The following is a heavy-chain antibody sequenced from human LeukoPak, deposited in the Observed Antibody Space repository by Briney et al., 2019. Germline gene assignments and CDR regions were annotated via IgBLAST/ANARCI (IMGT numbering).Heavy chain of an antibody. CDR1: GGSISSYY. CDR3: AGQYYYDSSGYYVN. D-gene: IGHD3-22*01. CDR2: IYYSGST. V-gene: IGHV4-59*01. Sequence: SETLSLTCTVSGGSISSYYWSWIRQPPGKGLEWIGYIYYSGSTNYNPSLKSRVTISVDTSKNQFSLKLSSVTAADTAVYYCAGQYYYDSSGYYVNWGQGTLVTASS. J-gene: IGHJ4*02.